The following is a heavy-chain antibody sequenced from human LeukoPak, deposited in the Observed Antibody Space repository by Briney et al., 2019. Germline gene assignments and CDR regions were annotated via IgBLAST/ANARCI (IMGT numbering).Heavy chain of an antibody. Sequence: GGSLRLSCAKSGVTFYAHVMNWVRQVPGRGLEWVSHISVGGGSTSYANSVKGRFPIARDHSNSTLYQQMNRLRADHTGIHYRAKARQGTLYGADTLLYYPIDVWRQGTMVSVSS. V-gene: IGHV3-23*01. CDR2: ISVGGGST. CDR3: AKARQGTLYGADTLLYYPIDV. CDR1: GVTFYAHV. J-gene: IGHJ6*01. D-gene: IGHD2-8*01.